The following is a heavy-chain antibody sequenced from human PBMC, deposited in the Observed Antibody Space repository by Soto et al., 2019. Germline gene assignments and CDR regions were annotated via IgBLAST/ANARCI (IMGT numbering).Heavy chain of an antibody. Sequence: GGSLRLSCAASGFTFSDYYMSWIRQAPGKGLEWVSYISSSGSTIYYADSVKGRFTISRDNAKNSLYLQMNSLRAEDTAVYYCAREALSDGTTLSYYYYYMDAWGKGPRSPSP. CDR3: AREALSDGTTLSYYYYYMDA. J-gene: IGHJ6*03. V-gene: IGHV3-11*01. D-gene: IGHD1-1*01. CDR1: GFTFSDYY. CDR2: ISSSGSTI.